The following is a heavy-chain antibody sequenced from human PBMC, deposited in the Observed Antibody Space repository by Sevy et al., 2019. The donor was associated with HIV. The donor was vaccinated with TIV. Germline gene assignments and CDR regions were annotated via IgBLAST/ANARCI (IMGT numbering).Heavy chain of an antibody. CDR1: GSSISSHW. Sequence: GGSLRLSCVGSGSSISSHWMNWVRQSPGKGLEWVANINQDGSKIYYVDSVKGRFTITRDNAKNSGYLQMPFLGVEDSGVYYCARAMGVWGQGTTVTVSS. V-gene: IGHV3-7*01. CDR3: ARAMGV. J-gene: IGHJ6*02. CDR2: INQDGSKI.